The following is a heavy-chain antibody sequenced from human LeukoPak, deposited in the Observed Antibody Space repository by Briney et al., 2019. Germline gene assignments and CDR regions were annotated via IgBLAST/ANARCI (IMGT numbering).Heavy chain of an antibody. CDR3: ARGPSYYGSGSYILHYYGMDV. D-gene: IGHD3-10*01. CDR1: GGSFSGYY. J-gene: IGHJ6*02. CDR2: INHSGST. V-gene: IGHV4-34*01. Sequence: SETLSLTCAVYGGSFSGYYWSWIRQPPGKGLEWIGEINHSGSTNYNPSLKSRVTISVDTSKNQFSLKLSSVTAADTAVYYCARGPSYYGSGSYILHYYGMDVWGQGTTVTVSS.